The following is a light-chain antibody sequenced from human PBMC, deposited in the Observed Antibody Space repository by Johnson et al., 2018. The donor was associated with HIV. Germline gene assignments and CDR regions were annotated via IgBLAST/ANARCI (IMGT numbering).Light chain of an antibody. Sequence: QLVLTQPPSVSAASGQRVDISCSGSSSNIENNYLSWYQQLPHTAPRLLISDNNKRPSGIPDRFSGSKSGASANLDITGLQTGDEADYYCGTWDNSLNVYVFGTGTKVTVL. CDR1: SSNIENNY. CDR2: DNN. CDR3: GTWDNSLNVYV. V-gene: IGLV1-51*01. J-gene: IGLJ1*01.